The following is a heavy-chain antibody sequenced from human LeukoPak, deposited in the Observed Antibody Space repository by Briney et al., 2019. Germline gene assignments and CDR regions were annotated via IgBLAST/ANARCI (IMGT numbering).Heavy chain of an antibody. D-gene: IGHD3-9*01. Sequence: GGSLRLSCAVSGFAFGSEAMSWVRQSPARGLEWVASISPGGGTTYYADSVKGRFTISRDNAKNSLYLQMNSLRAEDTAVYYCARDVERYFDWLRDYYYYGMDVWGQGTTVTVSS. CDR1: GFAFGSEA. V-gene: IGHV3-23*01. CDR3: ARDVERYFDWLRDYYYYGMDV. CDR2: ISPGGGTT. J-gene: IGHJ6*02.